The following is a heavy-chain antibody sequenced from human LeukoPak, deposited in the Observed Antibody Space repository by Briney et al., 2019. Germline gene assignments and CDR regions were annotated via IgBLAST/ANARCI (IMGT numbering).Heavy chain of an antibody. CDR1: GHTFTSYD. CDR3: ARAPPNYDFWSGYPYYYYYYMDV. Sequence: ASVKVSCKASGHTFTSYDINWVRQATGQGLEWMGWMNPNSGNTGYAQKFQGRVTMTRNTSISTAYMELSSLRSEDTAVYYCARAPPNYDFWSGYPYYYYYYMDVWGKGTTVTVSS. CDR2: MNPNSGNT. V-gene: IGHV1-8*01. D-gene: IGHD3-3*01. J-gene: IGHJ6*03.